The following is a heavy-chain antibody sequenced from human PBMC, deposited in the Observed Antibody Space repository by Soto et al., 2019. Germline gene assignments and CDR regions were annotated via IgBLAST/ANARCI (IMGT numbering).Heavy chain of an antibody. J-gene: IGHJ4*02. Sequence: PSETLSLTCAFYGGSFSGYYWSWIRQPPGKGLEWIGEINHSGGTNYNPSLKSGVTISVDTSKNQCSLKLSSVTGADTAVYYCARGCYGDYHDYDYSGQGTLVTVSS. CDR3: ARGCYGDYHDYDY. V-gene: IGHV4-34*01. CDR1: GGSFSGYY. CDR2: INHSGGT. D-gene: IGHD4-17*01.